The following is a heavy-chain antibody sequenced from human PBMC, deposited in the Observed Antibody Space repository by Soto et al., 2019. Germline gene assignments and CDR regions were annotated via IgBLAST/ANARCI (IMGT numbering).Heavy chain of an antibody. J-gene: IGHJ4*02. CDR1: GFTFSTYA. D-gene: IGHD3-10*01. CDR3: AKDLRNYGSGNYWDY. CDR2: IRGSGGDT. Sequence: VQPLESGGDLVQPGGSLRLSCAASGFTFSTYAMTWVRQAPKKGLEWVSAIRGSGGDTYYADSVRGRFTISRDNSKNTLYLQMNSLRAEDTAVYYCAKDLRNYGSGNYWDYWGQGTLVTVSS. V-gene: IGHV3-23*01.